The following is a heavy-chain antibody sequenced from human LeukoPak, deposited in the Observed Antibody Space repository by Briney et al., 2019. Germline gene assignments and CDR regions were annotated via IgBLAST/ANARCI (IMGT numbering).Heavy chain of an antibody. V-gene: IGHV4-38-2*02. D-gene: IGHD4-11*01. CDR2: IYHSGST. CDR3: AREATVTTPDAFDI. CDR1: GFTFSDHY. Sequence: GSLRLSCAASGFTFSDHYMDWVRQAPGEGLEWVGYIYHSGSTYYNPSLKSRVTISVDRSKNQFSLKLSSVTAADTAVYYCAREATVTTPDAFDIWGQGTMVTVSS. J-gene: IGHJ3*02.